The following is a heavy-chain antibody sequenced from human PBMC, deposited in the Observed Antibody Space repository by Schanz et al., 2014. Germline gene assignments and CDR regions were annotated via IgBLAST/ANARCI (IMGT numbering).Heavy chain of an antibody. J-gene: IGHJ4*02. Sequence: EVQLVESGGGLVQPGGSLRLSCAASGFSVSSTFMTWVRQAPGKGLEWVSLIYSGGDTNYAGSVKGRFTISRDGSKNTLYLQMNSLRAEDTAVYYCVRDTDYNFDYWGQGTLVTVSS. CDR1: GFSVSSTF. D-gene: IGHD4-4*01. CDR3: VRDTDYNFDY. V-gene: IGHV3-66*01. CDR2: IYSGGDT.